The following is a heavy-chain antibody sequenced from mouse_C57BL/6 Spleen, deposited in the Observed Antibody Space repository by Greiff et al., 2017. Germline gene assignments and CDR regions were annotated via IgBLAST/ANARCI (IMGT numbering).Heavy chain of an antibody. CDR1: GYAFSSSW. J-gene: IGHJ1*03. V-gene: IGHV1-82*01. CDR2: IYPGDGDT. Sequence: VQRVESGPELVKPGASVKISCKASGYAFSSSWMNWVKQRPGKGLEWIGRIYPGDGDTNYNGKFKGKATLTADKSSSTAYMQLSSLTSEDSAVYFCARDYGSIYRSLWYFDVWGTGTTVTVSS. CDR3: ARDYGSIYRSLWYFDV. D-gene: IGHD1-1*01.